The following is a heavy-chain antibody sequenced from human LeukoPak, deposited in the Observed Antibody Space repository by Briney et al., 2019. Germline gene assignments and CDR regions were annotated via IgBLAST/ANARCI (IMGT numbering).Heavy chain of an antibody. J-gene: IGHJ4*02. CDR3: ARDQEGFDY. V-gene: IGHV1-46*01. CDR2: IYPRDGST. CDR1: GYTFTSNY. Sequence: ASVKVSCKASGYTFTSNYIHWVRQAPGQGLEWMGMIYPRDGSTSYAQKFQGRVTVTRDTSTSTVHMELSGLRSGDTAVYYCARDQEGFDYWGQGTLVTVSS.